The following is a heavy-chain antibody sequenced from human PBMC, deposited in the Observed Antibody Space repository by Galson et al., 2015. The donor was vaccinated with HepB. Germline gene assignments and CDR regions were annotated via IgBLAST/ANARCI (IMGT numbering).Heavy chain of an antibody. D-gene: IGHD4-17*01. CDR2: INPGNSKT. J-gene: IGHJ4*02. CDR1: GYTFTQFA. V-gene: IGHV1-3*01. CDR3: AICGDYGGRRYDY. Sequence: SVKVSCKASGYTFTQFAVQWVRQAPGHRPEWMGWINPGNSKTKYSQRLQDRVTLSRDASANIAYMELRSLRIEDTALYFCAICGDYGGRRYDYWGQGTLLTVSS.